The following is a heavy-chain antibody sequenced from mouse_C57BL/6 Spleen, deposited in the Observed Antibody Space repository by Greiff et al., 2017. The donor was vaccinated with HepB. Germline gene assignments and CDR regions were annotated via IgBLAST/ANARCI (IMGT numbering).Heavy chain of an antibody. Sequence: QVQLQQSGPELVKPGASVKISCKASGYAFSSSWMHWVKQRPGKGLEWIGRIYPGDGGTNYNGKFKGKATLTADKSSSTAYMQLCSLTSEDSAVYFCAIGDYYGSSYDWYFDVWGTGTTVTVSS. CDR1: GYAFSSSW. D-gene: IGHD1-1*01. CDR3: AIGDYYGSSYDWYFDV. V-gene: IGHV1-82*01. CDR2: IYPGDGGT. J-gene: IGHJ1*03.